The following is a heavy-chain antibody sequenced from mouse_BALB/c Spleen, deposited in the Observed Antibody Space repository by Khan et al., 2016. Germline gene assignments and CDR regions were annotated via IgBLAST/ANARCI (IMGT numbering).Heavy chain of an antibody. D-gene: IGHD2-1*01. V-gene: IGHV1S56*01. J-gene: IGHJ3*01. CDR2: IYPGNVNT. Sequence: QVHLQQSGPELVKPGASVRISCKASGYTFTNYYIHWVKQRPGQGLEWIGWIYPGNVNTKCNEKFKGKAALTADKSSSTAYMQLSSLTSEDSAVYFCARDDYGNPFTYWGQGTLVTVSA. CDR3: ARDDYGNPFTY. CDR1: GYTFTNYY.